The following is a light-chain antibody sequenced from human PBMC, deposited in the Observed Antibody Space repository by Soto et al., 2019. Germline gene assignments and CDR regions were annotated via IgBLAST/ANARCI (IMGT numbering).Light chain of an antibody. CDR2: DAS. CDR3: QQYNSYSPT. J-gene: IGKJ2*01. CDR1: QSISSW. V-gene: IGKV1-5*01. Sequence: DIQMTQSPSTLSASVGDRVTITCRASQSISSWLAWYQQKSGKAPKLLIYDASSLESGVPSRFSGSGSGTEFTLTISSLQPDDFATYYSQQYNSYSPTFGQGTKLEIK.